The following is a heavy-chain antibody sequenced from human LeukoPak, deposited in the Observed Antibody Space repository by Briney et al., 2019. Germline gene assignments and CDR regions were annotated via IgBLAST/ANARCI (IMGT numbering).Heavy chain of an antibody. D-gene: IGHD3-10*01. CDR1: GGSINSGGYY. V-gene: IGHV4-31*03. Sequence: PSETLSLTCTVSGGSINSGGYYWSWIRQHPGKGLEWIGYIYHSGNTYYNPSLKSRVTISIDTSKNQFSLKLSSLTSADTAVDYCARVVRDYWYFDLWGRGTLVTVSS. CDR2: IYHSGNT. J-gene: IGHJ2*01. CDR3: ARVVRDYWYFDL.